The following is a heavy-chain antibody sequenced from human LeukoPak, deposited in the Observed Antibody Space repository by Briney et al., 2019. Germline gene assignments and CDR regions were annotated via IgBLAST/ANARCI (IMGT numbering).Heavy chain of an antibody. Sequence: PSETLSLTCTVSGGSISSSSYYWGWIRQPPGKGLEWIGSIYYSGSTYYNPSLKSRVTISVDTSKNQFSLKLSSVTAADTAVYYCARDPGWLNGSGSPLNDWGQGTLVTVSS. V-gene: IGHV4-39*07. CDR3: ARDPGWLNGSGSPLND. D-gene: IGHD3-10*01. CDR1: GGSISSSSYY. J-gene: IGHJ4*02. CDR2: IYYSGST.